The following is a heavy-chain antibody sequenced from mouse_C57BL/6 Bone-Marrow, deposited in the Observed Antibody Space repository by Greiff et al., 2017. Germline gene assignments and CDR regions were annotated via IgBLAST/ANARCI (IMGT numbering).Heavy chain of an antibody. Sequence: EVQLVESEGGLVQPGSSMKLSCTASGFTFSDYYMHWVRQAPVQGLEWVANINYDGSSTYYLDSLKGRFIISRDNATNILYRQMSSLKSEDTDTYYCARDRVYGSTYGAMDYWGQGTSVTVSS. J-gene: IGHJ4*01. CDR2: INYDGSST. CDR1: GFTFSDYY. D-gene: IGHD1-1*01. CDR3: ARDRVYGSTYGAMDY. V-gene: IGHV5-16*01.